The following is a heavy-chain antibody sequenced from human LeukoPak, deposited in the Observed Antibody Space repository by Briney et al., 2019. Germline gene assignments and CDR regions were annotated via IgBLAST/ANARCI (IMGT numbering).Heavy chain of an antibody. J-gene: IGHJ4*02. CDR1: GFTFSSYA. CDR2: ITSGSSYI. D-gene: IGHD4/OR15-4a*01. Sequence: GGSLRLSCAASGFTFSSYAMNWVRQAPGKGLEWVSSITSGSSYIYYADSVKGRFTISRDNAKNSLYLQMNSLRAEDTALYYCARRAGAYSHPYDYWGQGTLVTVSS. CDR3: ARRAGAYSHPYDY. V-gene: IGHV3-21*04.